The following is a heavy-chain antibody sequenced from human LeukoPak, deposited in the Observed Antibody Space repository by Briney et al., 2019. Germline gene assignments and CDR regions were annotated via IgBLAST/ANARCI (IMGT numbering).Heavy chain of an antibody. V-gene: IGHV3-23*01. J-gene: IGHJ4*02. CDR1: GFTFSSYA. Sequence: GGSLRLSCAASGFTFSSYAMSWVRQAPGKGLEWVLAISGSGGSTYYADSVKGRFTISRDNSKNTLYLQMNSLRAEDTAVYYCAKEDTYYDFWSGYYCWYFDYWGQGTLVTVSS. CDR3: AKEDTYYDFWSGYYCWYFDY. CDR2: ISGSGGST. D-gene: IGHD3-3*01.